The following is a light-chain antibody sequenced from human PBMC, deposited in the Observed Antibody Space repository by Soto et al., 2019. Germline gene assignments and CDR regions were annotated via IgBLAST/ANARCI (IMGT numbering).Light chain of an antibody. V-gene: IGKV1-33*01. CDR2: DAS. J-gene: IGKJ4*01. CDR1: QDISNS. CDR3: QQQVT. Sequence: DIQMTQSPSSLSASVGDRVTITCQASQDISNSLNWYQHKLGKAPKLLIYDASNLETGVPSRFSGSGSGTNFTITISSLQPEDIATYYCQQQVTFGGGTKVEIK.